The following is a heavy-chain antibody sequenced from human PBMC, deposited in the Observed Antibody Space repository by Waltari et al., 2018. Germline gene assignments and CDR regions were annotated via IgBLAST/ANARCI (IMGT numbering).Heavy chain of an antibody. V-gene: IGHV3-64*01. CDR3: ARVMYYGSGSYFASDY. CDR1: GFTFSSFG. J-gene: IGHJ4*02. Sequence: EVQLVESGGGLVQPGGSLRLSCPASGFTFSSFGMHWVRQPPGKGVEYVSTISSNGGSTYYANAVKGRFTISRDNSKNTLYLQMGSLRAEDMAVYYCARVMYYGSGSYFASDYWGQGTLVTVSA. CDR2: ISSNGGST. D-gene: IGHD3-10*01.